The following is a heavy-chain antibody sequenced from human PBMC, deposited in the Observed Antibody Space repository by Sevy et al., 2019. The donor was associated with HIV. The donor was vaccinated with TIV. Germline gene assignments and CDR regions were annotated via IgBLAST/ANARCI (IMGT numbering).Heavy chain of an antibody. Sequence: GGSLRLSCAASGFAFSSHAMHWVRQAPGKGLEWVAVVSYEGTETFYAASVEGRFTISRDNSKNMLSLQINSLRPEDTAVYFCARDGGYSIKWYPLYWGHGTLVTVSS. CDR1: GFAFSSHA. CDR2: VSYEGTET. D-gene: IGHD6-13*01. J-gene: IGHJ4*01. CDR3: ARDGGYSIKWYPLY. V-gene: IGHV3-30-3*01.